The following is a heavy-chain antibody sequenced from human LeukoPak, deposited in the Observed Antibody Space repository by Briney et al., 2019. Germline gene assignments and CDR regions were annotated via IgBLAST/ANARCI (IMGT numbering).Heavy chain of an antibody. CDR3: ARPYYYDSRIDP. CDR1: GGSISSGDYY. CDR2: MYYSGST. D-gene: IGHD3-22*01. V-gene: IGHV4-30-4*01. J-gene: IGHJ5*02. Sequence: SQTLSLTCTVSGGSISSGDYYWSWIRQPPGKGLEWIAYMYYSGSTYYNPSLKSRVTMSADTSKNQLSLKLSSVTAADTAVYYCARPYYYDSRIDPWGQEILVTVSS.